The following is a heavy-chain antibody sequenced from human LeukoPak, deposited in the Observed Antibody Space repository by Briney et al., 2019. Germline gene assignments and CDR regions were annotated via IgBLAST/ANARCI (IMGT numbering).Heavy chain of an antibody. V-gene: IGHV1-69*05. CDR1: GGTFSSYA. D-gene: IGHD3-3*01. J-gene: IGHJ6*03. CDR3: ARAKITIFGVVIKSRYYYYMDV. CDR2: FIPIFGTA. Sequence: ASVKVSRKASGGTFSSYAISWVRQAPGQGLEWMGGFIPIFGTANYAQKFQGRVTITTDESTSTAYMELSSLRSEDTAVYYCARAKITIFGVVIKSRYYYYMDVWGKGTTVTVSS.